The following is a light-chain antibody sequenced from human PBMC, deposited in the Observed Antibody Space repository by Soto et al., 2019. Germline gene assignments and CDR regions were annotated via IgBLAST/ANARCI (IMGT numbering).Light chain of an antibody. Sequence: DIQMTQSPSTLSGSVGDRVTITCRASQTISSWLAWYQQKPGKAPKLLIYKASTLKSGVPSRFSGSGSGTEFTLTISSLQPDDLATYYCQHYNSYWTFGPGTKVDIK. CDR2: KAS. V-gene: IGKV1-5*03. CDR3: QHYNSYWT. CDR1: QTISSW. J-gene: IGKJ1*01.